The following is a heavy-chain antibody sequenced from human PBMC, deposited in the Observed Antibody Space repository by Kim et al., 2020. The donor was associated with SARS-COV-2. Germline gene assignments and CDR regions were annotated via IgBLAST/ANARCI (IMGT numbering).Heavy chain of an antibody. CDR1: GFTFSSYA. CDR2: ISGSGGST. D-gene: IGHD3-10*01. CDR3: AKDVRRFLTMAQPSPGAFDI. Sequence: GGSLRLSCAASGFTFSSYAMSWVRQAPGKGLEWVSAISGSGGSTYYADSVKGRFTISRDNSKNTLYLQMNSLRAEDTAVYYCAKDVRRFLTMAQPSPGAFDIWGQGTMVTVSS. V-gene: IGHV3-23*01. J-gene: IGHJ3*02.